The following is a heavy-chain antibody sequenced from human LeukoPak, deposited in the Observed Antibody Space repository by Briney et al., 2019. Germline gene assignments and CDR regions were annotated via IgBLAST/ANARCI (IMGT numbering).Heavy chain of an antibody. CDR1: GGSVSDYY. CDR3: ARGLWFGDENPPYFDY. Sequence: NPSETLSLTCTISGGSVSDYYWSWIRQSPGKGLEWIGYIYHTGSTSYSPSLKSRVTISADTSQNQFSLKLSSVTAADTAVYYCARGLWFGDENPPYFDYWGQGILVTVSS. V-gene: IGHV4-59*08. CDR2: IYHTGST. J-gene: IGHJ4*02. D-gene: IGHD3-10*01.